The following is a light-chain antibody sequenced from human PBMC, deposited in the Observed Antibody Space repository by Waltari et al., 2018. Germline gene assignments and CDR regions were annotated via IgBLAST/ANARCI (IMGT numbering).Light chain of an antibody. CDR3: QQHNSYPYS. Sequence: DIQMTQSPSSLSASVGDRVTITCQASQGISNWLAWYQQKPGKAPKLLIYAASSLQSLVPSRFSGSESETEFTLTISRLQPEDFATYYCQQHNSYPYSFGQGAKVEIK. J-gene: IGKJ2*03. CDR1: QGISNW. V-gene: IGKV1-12*01. CDR2: AAS.